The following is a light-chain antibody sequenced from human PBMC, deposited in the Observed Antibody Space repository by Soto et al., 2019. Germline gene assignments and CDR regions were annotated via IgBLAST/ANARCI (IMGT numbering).Light chain of an antibody. CDR3: QQYGYSFWT. CDR1: QSVSRRY. V-gene: IGKV3-20*01. Sequence: EIVLTQSPGTLSLSPGERATLSCRASQSVSRRYLAWYQQKPGQAPRLLIYGASNRATGIPERFSGSGSGTDFTLTISRLEPEDSAVYYCQQYGYSFWTFGQGTKVDIK. J-gene: IGKJ1*01. CDR2: GAS.